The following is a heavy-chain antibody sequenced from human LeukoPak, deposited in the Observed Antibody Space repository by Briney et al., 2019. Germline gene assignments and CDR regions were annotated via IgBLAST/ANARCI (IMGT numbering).Heavy chain of an antibody. Sequence: NASETLSLTCTVSGGSFSSSSYYWGWIRQPPGKGLEWVGSINYRGSNYHNSSLKSRVTISVDTSKNQFSLKLSSVTAADTAVYYCARVGEARVVALTDAFDIWGQGTMVTVSS. CDR2: INYRGSN. CDR3: ARVGEARVVALTDAFDI. D-gene: IGHD3-10*01. CDR1: GGSFSSSSYY. J-gene: IGHJ3*02. V-gene: IGHV4-39*07.